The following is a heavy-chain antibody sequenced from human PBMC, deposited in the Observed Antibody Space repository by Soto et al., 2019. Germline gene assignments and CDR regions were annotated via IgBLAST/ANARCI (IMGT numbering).Heavy chain of an antibody. V-gene: IGHV4-34*01. CDR3: ASLPNWYYYYGMDV. CDR1: GGSFSGYY. D-gene: IGHD1-1*01. CDR2: INHSGST. Sequence: QVQLQQWGAGLLKPSETLSLTCAVYGGSFSGYYWSWIRQPPGKGLEWIGEINHSGSTNYNPSLKSRVTISVDTSKNQFSLKLSSVTAADPAVYYCASLPNWYYYYGMDVWGQGTTVTVSS. J-gene: IGHJ6*02.